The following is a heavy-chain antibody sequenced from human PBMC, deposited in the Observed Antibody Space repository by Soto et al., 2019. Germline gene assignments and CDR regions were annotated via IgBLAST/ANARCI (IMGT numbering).Heavy chain of an antibody. D-gene: IGHD1-26*01. CDR2: IRWNSANK. CDR3: VKDISGRGSYYYYYGMDV. Sequence: EVQLVESGGGLLQPGGSLRLSCAASGFTFDDYAMHWVRQALGKGLEWVSGIRWNSANKNYADSVKARFTISRDNAKKSLSLQMISLREEDTALYYCVKDISGRGSYYYYYGMDVWGQGTTVTVSS. CDR1: GFTFDDYA. J-gene: IGHJ6*02. V-gene: IGHV3-9*01.